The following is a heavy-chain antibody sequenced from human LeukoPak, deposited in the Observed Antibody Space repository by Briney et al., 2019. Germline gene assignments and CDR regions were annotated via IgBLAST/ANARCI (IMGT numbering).Heavy chain of an antibody. CDR3: AREGAYYYDSSGSEGAFDI. CDR2: INWNGGST. CDR1: GFTFDDYG. V-gene: IGHV3-20*04. Sequence: PGGSLRLSCAASGFTFDDYGMSWVRQAPGKGLEWVSGINWNGGSTGYADSVKGRFTTSRDNAKNSLYLQMNSLRAEDTALYYCAREGAYYYDSSGSEGAFDIWGQGTMVTVSS. J-gene: IGHJ3*02. D-gene: IGHD3-22*01.